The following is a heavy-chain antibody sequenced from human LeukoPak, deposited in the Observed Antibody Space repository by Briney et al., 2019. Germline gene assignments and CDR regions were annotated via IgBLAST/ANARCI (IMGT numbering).Heavy chain of an antibody. Sequence: GRSLRLSCAASGFPFSDYYMSWIRQAPGKGLEWLSYISPSGGTIYYADSVRGRFIISRDNAKNSLYLQMNSLRAEDTALYYCATLPPIFGVVITRTDAFHVWGQGTMVTVSS. V-gene: IGHV3-11*04. D-gene: IGHD3-3*01. CDR1: GFPFSDYY. CDR2: ISPSGGTI. J-gene: IGHJ3*01. CDR3: ATLPPIFGVVITRTDAFHV.